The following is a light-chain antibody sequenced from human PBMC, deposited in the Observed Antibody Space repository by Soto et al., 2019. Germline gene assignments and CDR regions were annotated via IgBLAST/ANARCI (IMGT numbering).Light chain of an antibody. J-gene: IGKJ5*01. CDR1: QSIGSY. V-gene: IGKV1-39*01. CDR2: SAS. CDR3: QQYYSYPSIT. Sequence: DIHMTQSPSSLSASVGDRVAITCRATQSIGSYLNWYQQKPGMAPKVLIFSASRLQSGVPSRFSGSGSGTDFTLTISCLQSEDFATYYCQQYYSYPSITFGQGTRLEIK.